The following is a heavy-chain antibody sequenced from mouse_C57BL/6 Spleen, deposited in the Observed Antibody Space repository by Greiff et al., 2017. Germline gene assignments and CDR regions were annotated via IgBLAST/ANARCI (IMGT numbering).Heavy chain of an antibody. D-gene: IGHD2-4*01. V-gene: IGHV1-64*01. CDR2: IHTNSGST. CDR3: ARSGDYGAFAY. CDR1: GYTFTSYW. Sequence: QVQLQQPGAELVKPGASVKLSCKASGYTFTSYWMHWVKQRPGQGLEWIGMIHTNSGSTNYNEKFKSKATLTVDKSSSTTYMQLSSLTSEDSAVYYCARSGDYGAFAYWGKGTLVTVSA. J-gene: IGHJ3*01.